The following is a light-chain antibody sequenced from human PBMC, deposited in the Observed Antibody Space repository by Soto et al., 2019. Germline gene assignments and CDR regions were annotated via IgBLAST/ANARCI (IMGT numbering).Light chain of an antibody. V-gene: IGKV1-9*01. CDR2: AAS. CDR1: QGIGSY. J-gene: IGKJ1*01. Sequence: DIQLTQSPSFLSASVGDRVTITCRASQGIGSYLAWYQQKPGKAPKVLIYAASTLQSGVPSRFSGSGSGADFTLTIRSLQPEDSATYYCLHDYSYPRTFGQGTKVDIK. CDR3: LHDYSYPRT.